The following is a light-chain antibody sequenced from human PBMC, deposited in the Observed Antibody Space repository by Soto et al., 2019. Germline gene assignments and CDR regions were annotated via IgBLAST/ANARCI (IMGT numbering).Light chain of an antibody. CDR1: QGIGTY. V-gene: IGKV1-9*01. J-gene: IGKJ4*01. Sequence: IQLTQSPSSLSASVGDRVTVTCRASQGIGTYLVWYQQKSGKAPTVLIYASSTLQTGVPSRFSGSGSGTDFSLTISSLHPEDVATYYCQQVNVYPSTFGGGTKVDIK. CDR2: ASS. CDR3: QQVNVYPST.